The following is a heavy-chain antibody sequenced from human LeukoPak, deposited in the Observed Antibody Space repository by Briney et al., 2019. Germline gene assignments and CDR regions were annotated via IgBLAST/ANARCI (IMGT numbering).Heavy chain of an antibody. CDR1: GFTFSSFG. Sequence: GGTLRLSCAASGFTFSSFGMSWVRQAPGKGLQWVSAISGSGGSTYYADSVKGRFTISRDNNKNSLYLQMNSLRTEDTAFYYCAKDSLQQIALAGTAFDYWGQGTLVTVSS. D-gene: IGHD6-19*01. J-gene: IGHJ4*02. CDR2: ISGSGGST. V-gene: IGHV3-23*01. CDR3: AKDSLQQIALAGTAFDY.